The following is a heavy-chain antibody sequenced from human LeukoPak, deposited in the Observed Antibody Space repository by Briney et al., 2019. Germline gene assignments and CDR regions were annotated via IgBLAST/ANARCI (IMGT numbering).Heavy chain of an antibody. CDR1: GYTFTSYG. J-gene: IGHJ5*02. CDR2: ISAYNGNT. CDR3: ARFDYYDSSGINNWFDP. D-gene: IGHD3-22*01. V-gene: IGHV1-18*01. Sequence: GASVKVSCKASGYTFTSYGISWVRQAPGQGLEWMGWISAYNGNTNYAQKLQGRVTMTTDTSTSTAYMELRSLRSDDTAVYYCARFDYYDSSGINNWFDPWGQGTLVTVSS.